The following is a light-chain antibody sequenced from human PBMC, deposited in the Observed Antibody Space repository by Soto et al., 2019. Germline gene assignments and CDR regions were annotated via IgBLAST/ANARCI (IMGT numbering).Light chain of an antibody. CDR2: EVS. V-gene: IGLV2-8*01. Sequence: QSVLTQPPSASGSPGQSVTISCTGTSSDVGGYNYVSWYQQHPGKAPKLMIYEVSKRPSGVPFRFSASKSANTASLTVSGLQAEDEADYYCSSYTSSSTLVFGGGTKLTVL. CDR1: SSDVGGYNY. CDR3: SSYTSSSTLV. J-gene: IGLJ2*01.